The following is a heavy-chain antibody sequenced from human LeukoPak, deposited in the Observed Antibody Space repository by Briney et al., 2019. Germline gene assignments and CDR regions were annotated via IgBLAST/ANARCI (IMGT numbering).Heavy chain of an antibody. CDR1: GFTFSSYA. CDR2: ISYDGSNK. D-gene: IGHD5-24*01. V-gene: IGHV3-30-3*01. Sequence: GGSLRLSCAASGFTFSSYAMHWVRQAPGKGLEWVAVISYDGSNKYYADSVKGRFTISRDNSKNTLYLQMNSLRAEDTAVYYCAGGFGYRGYYGKDVWGQGTTVTVSS. J-gene: IGHJ6*02. CDR3: AGGFGYRGYYGKDV.